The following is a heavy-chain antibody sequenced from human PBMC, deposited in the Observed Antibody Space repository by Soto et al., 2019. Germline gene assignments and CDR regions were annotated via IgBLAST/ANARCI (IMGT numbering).Heavy chain of an antibody. D-gene: IGHD3-10*01. Sequence: SETLSLTCAVSGGSINRGGYSWSWIRQPPGKGLEWIGYLYPSGSTNYNPSLKSRVTISVDTSKNQFSLKLRSVTAADTAVYYCARRVKYGSGRRPAYYFDYWGQGTLVTVSS. J-gene: IGHJ4*02. CDR1: GGSINRGGYS. CDR3: ARRVKYGSGRRPAYYFDY. CDR2: LYPSGST. V-gene: IGHV4-30-2*02.